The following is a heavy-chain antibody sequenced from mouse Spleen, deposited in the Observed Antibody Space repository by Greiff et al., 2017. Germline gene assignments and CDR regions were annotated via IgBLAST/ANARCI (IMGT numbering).Heavy chain of an antibody. CDR2: IHPNSGST. CDR1: GYTFTSYW. D-gene: IGHD1-1*02. J-gene: IGHJ4*01. V-gene: IGHV1-64*01. Sequence: VQLQQPGAELVKPGASVKLSCKASGYTFTSYWMHWVKQRPGQGLEWIGMIHPNSGSTNYNEKFKSKATLTVDKSSSTAYMQLSSLTSEDSAVYYCARQGGYPAMDYWGQGTSVTVSS. CDR3: ARQGGYPAMDY.